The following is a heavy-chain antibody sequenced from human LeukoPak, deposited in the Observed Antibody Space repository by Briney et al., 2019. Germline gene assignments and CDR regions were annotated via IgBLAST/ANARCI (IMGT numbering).Heavy chain of an antibody. CDR3: ANVKGGSEGYSSGWSEYFQH. Sequence: PGRSLRLSCAASGFTFDDYAMHWVRQAPGKGLEWVAVISYDGSNKYYADSVKGRFTISRDNSKNTLYLQMNSLRAEDTAVYYCANVKGGSEGYSSGWSEYFQHWGQGTLVTVSS. J-gene: IGHJ1*01. CDR1: GFTFDDYA. V-gene: IGHV3-30*18. D-gene: IGHD6-19*01. CDR2: ISYDGSNK.